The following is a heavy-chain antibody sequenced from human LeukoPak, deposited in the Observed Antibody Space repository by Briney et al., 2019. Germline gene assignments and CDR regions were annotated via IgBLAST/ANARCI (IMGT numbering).Heavy chain of an antibody. CDR3: ARDLAYSRLDY. CDR2: INPDGNKK. D-gene: IGHD5-18*01. J-gene: IGHJ4*02. CDR1: GFTFSSYS. Sequence: GGSLRLSCAASGFTFSSYSMNWVRQAPGKGLEWVASINPDGNKKYSADSVKGRFTIFRDNAENSLYLQMNSLRVEDTAFYYCARDLAYSRLDYWGQGMLVTVSS. V-gene: IGHV3-7*01.